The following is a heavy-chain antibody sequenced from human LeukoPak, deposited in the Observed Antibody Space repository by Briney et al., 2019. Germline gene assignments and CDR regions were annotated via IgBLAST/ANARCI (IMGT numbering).Heavy chain of an antibody. CDR1: GFIFSSYW. CDR2: IKYDGSDK. V-gene: IGHV3-7*03. D-gene: IGHD1-1*01. J-gene: IGHJ5*02. CDR3: AREPPRERWFDT. Sequence: PGGSLSLSCTASGFIFSSYWMSWVRQAPGKGLEWVANIKYDGSDKYYVYSVKGRFTISRDNAKNSLFLQMNSLRAEDTAVYYCAREPPRERWFDTWGQGSLVTVYS.